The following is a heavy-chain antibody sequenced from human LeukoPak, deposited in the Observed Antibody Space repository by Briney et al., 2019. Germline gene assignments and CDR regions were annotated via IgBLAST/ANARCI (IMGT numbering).Heavy chain of an antibody. CDR2: IYYSGST. Sequence: SETLSLTCTVSGGSISSYYWSWIRQPPGKGLEWIGYIYYSGSTNYNPSLKSRVTISVDTSKSQFSLKLSSVTAADTAVYYCARGPDFWYPYDYWGQGTLVTVSS. J-gene: IGHJ4*02. CDR3: ARGPDFWYPYDY. D-gene: IGHD3-3*01. CDR1: GGSISSYY. V-gene: IGHV4-59*01.